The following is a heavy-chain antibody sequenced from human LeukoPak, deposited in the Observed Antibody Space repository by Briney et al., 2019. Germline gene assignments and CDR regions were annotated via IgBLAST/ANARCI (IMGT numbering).Heavy chain of an antibody. Sequence: GWSLRLSCAASGFTFSSYWMHWVRQAPGKGLVWVSRINSDGSSTSYADSVKGRFTISRDNAKNTLYLQMNSLRAEDTAVYYCARDTGDSGSSWYFYYYYYGMDVWGQGTTVTVSS. CDR1: GFTFSSYW. CDR2: INSDGSST. D-gene: IGHD6-13*01. J-gene: IGHJ6*02. V-gene: IGHV3-74*01. CDR3: ARDTGDSGSSWYFYYYYYGMDV.